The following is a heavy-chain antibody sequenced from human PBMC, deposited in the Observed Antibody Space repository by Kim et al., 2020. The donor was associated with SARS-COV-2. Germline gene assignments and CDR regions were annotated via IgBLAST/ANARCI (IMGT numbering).Heavy chain of an antibody. J-gene: IGHJ4*02. CDR1: GFTFGDST. Sequence: GGSLRLSCTASGFTFGDSTMAWVRQAPGKGLEWVGFIRKKADSGTAEYAASVKGRFSISRDDSKSIVYLQMNSLKTEDTAVYYCTIDHPRLLAYWGQGTL. V-gene: IGHV3-49*04. D-gene: IGHD2-21*01. CDR3: TIDHPRLLAY. CDR2: IRKKADSGTA.